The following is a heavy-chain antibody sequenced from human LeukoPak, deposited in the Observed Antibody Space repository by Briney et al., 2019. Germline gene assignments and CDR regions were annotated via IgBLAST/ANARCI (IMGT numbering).Heavy chain of an antibody. D-gene: IGHD6-13*01. V-gene: IGHV4-31*03. Sequence: PSETLSLTCTVSGGSISSGGYYWSWIRQHPGKGLEWIGYIYYSGSTYHNPSLKSRVTISVDTSKNQFSLKLSSVTAADTAVYYCSRQQLVGGWFDPWGQGTLVTVSS. CDR1: GGSISSGGYY. J-gene: IGHJ5*02. CDR2: IYYSGST. CDR3: SRQQLVGGWFDP.